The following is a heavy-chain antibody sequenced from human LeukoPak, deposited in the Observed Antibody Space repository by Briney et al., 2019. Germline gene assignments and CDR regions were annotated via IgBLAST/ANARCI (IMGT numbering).Heavy chain of an antibody. D-gene: IGHD6-6*01. V-gene: IGHV1-8*02. J-gene: IGHJ4*02. CDR3: ARLPKYSRPLDY. Sequence: ASVNVSCTASGYTFSSYDINWVRQATEQGLGAWGWMNPNSGNTAYAKKFQGRVTMSRDTSISTANMKLSSLRSEDTAVYYCARLPKYSRPLDYWGQGTLVTVSS. CDR1: GYTFSSYD. CDR2: MNPNSGNT.